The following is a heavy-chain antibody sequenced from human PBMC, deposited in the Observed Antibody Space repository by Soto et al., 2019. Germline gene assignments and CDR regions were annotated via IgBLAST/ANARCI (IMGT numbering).Heavy chain of an antibody. CDR1: GGSISSGGYY. CDR3: ARDRGGNSGYFDY. J-gene: IGHJ4*02. V-gene: IGHV4-31*01. D-gene: IGHD2-21*02. Sequence: QVQLQESGPGLVKPSQTLSLTCTVSGGSISSGGYYWSWIRQHPGKGLEWIGYIYYSGCTYYNPPLRCLVTQSVDSTKSQFSLELSSVTAADTAVYYCARDRGGNSGYFDYWGQGTLVTVSS. CDR2: IYYSGCT.